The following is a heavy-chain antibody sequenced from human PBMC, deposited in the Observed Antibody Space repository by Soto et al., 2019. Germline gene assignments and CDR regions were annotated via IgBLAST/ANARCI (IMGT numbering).Heavy chain of an antibody. Sequence: EVQLVESGGGVVQPGGSLRLSCTASGFTFNTHWMHWVRQAPGKGLVWVSRIYFDGTTTNYADSVKGRLTVSRDNAKNTVYLHVNTLRNEDTAVYYCARGGAMGVDYWGQGTLVPVSS. CDR1: GFTFNTHW. CDR2: IYFDGTTT. V-gene: IGHV3-74*01. CDR3: ARGGAMGVDY. D-gene: IGHD1-26*01. J-gene: IGHJ4*02.